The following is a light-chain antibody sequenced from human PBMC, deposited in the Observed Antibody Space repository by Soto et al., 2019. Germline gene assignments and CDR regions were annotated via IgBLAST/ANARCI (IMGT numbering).Light chain of an antibody. Sequence: DIQMTQSPSSLSASVGDRVTITCRASQGISNYLAWYQQKLGKVPKLLIYAASTLQSGVPSRFSGSGSGTDFTLTISSLQPEDVATYFCQKYNSASGLTFGGGTKVGIK. CDR1: QGISNY. J-gene: IGKJ4*01. CDR3: QKYNSASGLT. CDR2: AAS. V-gene: IGKV1-27*01.